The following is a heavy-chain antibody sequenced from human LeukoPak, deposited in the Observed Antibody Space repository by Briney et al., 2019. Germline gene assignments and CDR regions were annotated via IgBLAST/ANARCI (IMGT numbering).Heavy chain of an antibody. V-gene: IGHV3-7*01. CDR3: ARGDDDVWSGYYLYYYYYGMDV. CDR1: GFTFSSFW. J-gene: IGHJ6*02. CDR2: IKADGSED. Sequence: GGSLRLSCAASGFTFSSFWMTWVRQTPGKGLEWVANIKADGSEDYYLDSVKGRFTISRDNAKNSLYLQMNSLRAEDTAVYYCARGDDDVWSGYYLYYYYYGMDVWGQGTTVTVSS. D-gene: IGHD3-3*01.